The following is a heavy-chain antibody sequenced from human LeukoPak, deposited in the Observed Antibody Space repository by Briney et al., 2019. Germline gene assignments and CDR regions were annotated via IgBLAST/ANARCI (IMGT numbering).Heavy chain of an antibody. V-gene: IGHV3-23*01. CDR2: ISGSGGST. J-gene: IGHJ4*02. CDR3: ARVGVVVPAAMGYYFDY. CDR1: GFTFSSYA. Sequence: GGSLRLSCAASGFTFSSYAMSWVRQAPGKGLEWVSAISGSGGSTYYADSVKGRFTISRDNAKNSLYLQMNSLRAEDTAVYYCARVGVVVPAAMGYYFDYWGQGTLVTVSS. D-gene: IGHD2-2*01.